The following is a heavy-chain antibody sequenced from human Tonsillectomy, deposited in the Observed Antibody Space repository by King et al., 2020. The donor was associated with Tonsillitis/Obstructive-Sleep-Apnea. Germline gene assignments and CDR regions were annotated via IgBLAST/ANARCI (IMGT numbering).Heavy chain of an antibody. CDR1: GFTFSSYN. CDR3: ARDNQIVVPVDLDY. CDR2: IISRSSYI. D-gene: IGHD2-2*01. Sequence: VQLVESGGGLVKPGGSLRLSCAASGFTFSSYNMNWVRQAPGKGLEWVSSIISRSSYIYNADSVKGRFTISRDNAKNSLYLQMNSLRAEDTAVYYCARDNQIVVPVDLDYWGQGTLLTVSS. J-gene: IGHJ4*02. V-gene: IGHV3-21*01.